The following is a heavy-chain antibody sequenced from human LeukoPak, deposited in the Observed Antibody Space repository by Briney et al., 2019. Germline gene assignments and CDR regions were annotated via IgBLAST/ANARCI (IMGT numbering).Heavy chain of an antibody. CDR3: ARFGTRRYYFDY. CDR1: GGSISSGGYY. J-gene: IGHJ4*02. D-gene: IGHD1-14*01. Sequence: SETLSLTCTVSGGSISSGGYYWSWIRQHPGEGLEWIGYIYYSGSTYYNPSLKSRVTISVDTSKNQFSLKLSSVTAADTAVYYCARFGTRRYYFDYWGQGTLVTVSS. CDR2: IYYSGST. V-gene: IGHV4-31*03.